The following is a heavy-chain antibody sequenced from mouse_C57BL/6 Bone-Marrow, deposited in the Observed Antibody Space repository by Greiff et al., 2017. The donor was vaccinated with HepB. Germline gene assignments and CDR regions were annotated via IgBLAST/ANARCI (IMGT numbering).Heavy chain of an antibody. CDR3: ARQLSRDYFDY. V-gene: IGHV5-6*01. Sequence: EVMLVESGGDLVKPGGSLKLSCAASGFTFSSYGMSWVRQTPDKRLEWVATISSGGSYTYYPDSVKGRFTISRDNAKNTLYLQMSSLKSEDTAMYYCARQLSRDYFDYWGQGTTLTVSS. CDR2: ISSGGSYT. J-gene: IGHJ2*01. CDR1: GFTFSSYG.